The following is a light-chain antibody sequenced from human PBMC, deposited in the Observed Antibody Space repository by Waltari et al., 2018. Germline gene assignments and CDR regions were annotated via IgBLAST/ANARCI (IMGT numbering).Light chain of an antibody. V-gene: IGKV4-1*01. CDR3: HQYYLTPWT. J-gene: IGKJ1*01. Sequence: DIVMTQSPRSLTASLVDRVTITCKSSQSVLYATNNMYYLSWYQQKPGPPHSLLLYWASTRELGVPDRFSGAGSGTDFTLTISNLQPEDAALYFCHQYYLTPWTFGQGTKLEIK. CDR2: WAS. CDR1: QSVLYATNNMYY.